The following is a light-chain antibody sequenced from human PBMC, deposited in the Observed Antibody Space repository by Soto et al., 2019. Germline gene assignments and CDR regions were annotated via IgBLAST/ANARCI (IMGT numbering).Light chain of an antibody. V-gene: IGKV1-13*02. J-gene: IGKJ5*01. Sequence: AIPLTQSPSSLSASVGDRVTITCRASQDIRSALAWYQQKPGKAPKFLIFDVSTLQSGVPSRFSGSGSGTDFTLTISSLQPEDFGTYYCQQFNTYPITFGQGTRLEIK. CDR1: QDIRSA. CDR3: QQFNTYPIT. CDR2: DVS.